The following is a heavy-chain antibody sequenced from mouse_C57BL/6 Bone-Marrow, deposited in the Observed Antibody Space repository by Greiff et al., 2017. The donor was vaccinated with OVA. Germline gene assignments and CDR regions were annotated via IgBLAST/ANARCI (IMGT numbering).Heavy chain of an antibody. CDR3: ARGAY. V-gene: IGHV1-80*01. CDR2: IYPGDGDT. CDR1: GYAFSSYW. Sequence: LVESGAELVKPGASVKISCKASGYAFSSYWMNWVKQRPGKGLEWIGQIYPGDGDTNYNGKFKDKASLTADKSSSTAYMQTSSVTSEDSAVYFCARGAYWGQGTLVTVSA. J-gene: IGHJ3*01.